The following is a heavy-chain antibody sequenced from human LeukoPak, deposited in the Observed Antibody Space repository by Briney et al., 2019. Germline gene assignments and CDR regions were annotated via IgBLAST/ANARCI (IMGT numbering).Heavy chain of an antibody. J-gene: IGHJ4*02. V-gene: IGHV3-66*01. CDR3: ASASQWLAFDN. CDR1: RFTVTNNY. Sequence: GGSLRLSCAASRFTVTNNYMSWVSQAPGKRLEWVSVIFDGGSTNYADSVKGRFTISRDNSKNTLYLQMNSLRAEDTAVYFCASASQWLAFDNWGQGTLVTVSS. CDR2: IFDGGST. D-gene: IGHD6-19*01.